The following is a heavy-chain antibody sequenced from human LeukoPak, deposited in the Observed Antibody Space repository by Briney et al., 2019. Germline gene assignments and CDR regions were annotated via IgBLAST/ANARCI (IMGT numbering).Heavy chain of an antibody. Sequence: GGSLRLSCVGSGFTFCDYYMSWIRQVPGKGLEWVSYISNDSVDKYYVDSVRGRFTISRDNAKKSMYLQMSGLRVEDTAVYYCARRDWVSGAVRAFDIWGQGTMVTVSS. D-gene: IGHD3-3*01. V-gene: IGHV3-11*04. CDR3: ARRDWVSGAVRAFDI. CDR2: ISNDSVDK. J-gene: IGHJ3*02. CDR1: GFTFCDYY.